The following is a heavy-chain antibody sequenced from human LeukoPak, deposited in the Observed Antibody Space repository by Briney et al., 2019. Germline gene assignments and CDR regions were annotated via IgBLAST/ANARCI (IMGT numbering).Heavy chain of an antibody. V-gene: IGHV4-39*07. D-gene: IGHD5-12*01. Sequence: SETLSLTCTVSGGSISSSSYYWGWIRQPPGKGLEWIGSIYYSGSTYYNPSLKSRVTISVDTSKNQFSLKLSSVTAADTAVYYCARDPGSDWFDPWGQGTLVTVSS. J-gene: IGHJ5*02. CDR2: IYYSGST. CDR1: GGSISSSSYY. CDR3: ARDPGSDWFDP.